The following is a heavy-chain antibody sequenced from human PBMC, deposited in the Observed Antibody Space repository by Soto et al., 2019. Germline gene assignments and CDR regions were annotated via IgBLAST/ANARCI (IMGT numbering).Heavy chain of an antibody. CDR1: GGSFSNNY. Sequence: SETLSLTCAVYGGSFSNNYWTWFRQPPGKGLEWIGEISPSGTTKYIPSLKSRGTISVDTSRKQFFLKVTSVSAAATAVYYCATSLWFGTQPEIWGPGTLVTVSS. J-gene: IGHJ4*02. CDR2: ISPSGTT. D-gene: IGHD3-10*01. V-gene: IGHV4-34*01. CDR3: ATSLWFGTQPEI.